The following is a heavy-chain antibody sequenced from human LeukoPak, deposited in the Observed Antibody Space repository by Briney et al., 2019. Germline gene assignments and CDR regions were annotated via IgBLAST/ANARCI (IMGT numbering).Heavy chain of an antibody. CDR3: AREVSEGFDF. D-gene: IGHD3-22*01. CDR1: GFTFSGYS. J-gene: IGHJ4*02. Sequence: SGGSLRLSCTASGFTFSGYSMNWIRQAPGKGLEWASSFGTRSTSIYHAGSVKGRFAISRDNAKNSLYLQMNSLRAEDTALYYCAREVSEGFDFWGQGTLVTVSS. V-gene: IGHV3-21*01. CDR2: FGTRSTSI.